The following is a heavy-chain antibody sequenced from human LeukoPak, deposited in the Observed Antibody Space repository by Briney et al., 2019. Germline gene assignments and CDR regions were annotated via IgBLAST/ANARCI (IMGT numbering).Heavy chain of an antibody. Sequence: SETLSLTCTVSGYSISSGYYWGWIRQPPGKGLGWIGSIYHSGSTYYTPSLKSRVTLSVDTSKNQSSLKLSSVTAADTAVYYCARGGGSGSYSWFDPWGQGTLVTVSS. D-gene: IGHD3-10*01. J-gene: IGHJ5*02. CDR3: ARGGGSGSYSWFDP. CDR2: IYHSGST. V-gene: IGHV4-38-2*02. CDR1: GYSISSGYY.